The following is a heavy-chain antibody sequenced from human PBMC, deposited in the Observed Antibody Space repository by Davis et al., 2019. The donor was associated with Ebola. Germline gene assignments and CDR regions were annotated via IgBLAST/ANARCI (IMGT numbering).Heavy chain of an antibody. V-gene: IGHV1-46*01. CDR2: VKPNSGST. Sequence: AASVKVSCKASGGTFSSFDIHWVRQAPGQGLEWMGVVKPNSGSTTYAQKFQGRVTMTTDTPTSTVHMELSNLRSDDTAVYFCARLEGVAARPSDWGQGSLVTVSS. J-gene: IGHJ4*02. CDR1: GGTFSSFD. CDR3: ARLEGVAARPSD. D-gene: IGHD6-6*01.